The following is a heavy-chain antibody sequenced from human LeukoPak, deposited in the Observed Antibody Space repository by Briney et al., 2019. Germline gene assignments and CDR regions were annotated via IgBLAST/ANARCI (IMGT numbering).Heavy chain of an antibody. Sequence: PGGCLRLSCTASEFTVSRNYMLWVRQAPGKGLEWVSLIFSNGDTHCADSVKGRFTISRDTSKNTVSLQMNSLRVEDTAMHYCTRDQMNYWGQGTLVTVSS. D-gene: IGHD5-24*01. CDR2: IFSNGDT. V-gene: IGHV3-53*01. J-gene: IGHJ4*02. CDR1: EFTVSRNY. CDR3: TRDQMNY.